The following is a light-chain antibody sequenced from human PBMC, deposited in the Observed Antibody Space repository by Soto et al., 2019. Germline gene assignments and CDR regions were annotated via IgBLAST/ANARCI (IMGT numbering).Light chain of an antibody. CDR1: SSNIGSNT. CDR2: SNS. Sequence: QSVLTQPPSASGTPGQKVTISCSGSSSNIGSNTVNWYQQLPGTAPKLLIYSNSQRPSGVPDRFSGSKSGTSASLAISGLQSEDEADYYCATWDDSLNGPVFGGGTKVTV. CDR3: ATWDDSLNGPV. J-gene: IGLJ2*01. V-gene: IGLV1-44*01.